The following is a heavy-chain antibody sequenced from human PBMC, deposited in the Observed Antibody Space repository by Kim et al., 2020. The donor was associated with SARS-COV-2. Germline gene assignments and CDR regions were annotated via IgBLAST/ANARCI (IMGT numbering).Heavy chain of an antibody. CDR3: ARTGYGSGSQEYFQH. V-gene: IGHV4-34*01. D-gene: IGHD3-10*01. CDR1: GGSFSGYY. J-gene: IGHJ1*01. CDR2: INHSGST. Sequence: SETLSLTCAVYGGSFSGYYWSWIRQPPGKGLEWIGEINHSGSTNYNPSLKSRVTISVDTSKNQFSLKLSSVTAADTAVYYCARTGYGSGSQEYFQHWGQGTLVTVSS.